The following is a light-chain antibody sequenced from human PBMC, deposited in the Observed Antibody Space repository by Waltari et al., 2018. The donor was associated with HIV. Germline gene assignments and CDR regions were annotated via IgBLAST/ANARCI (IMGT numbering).Light chain of an antibody. Sequence: QSPPTQPASVSGSPALSIPTSRTVNSSDVGGYHKLSSYPQNQGKDPKLLIYEDSNPPSGISNRFSGAKSCNTASLTISGLQAEDEADYYCFSYASSTTLDVFGGGTKLTVL. V-gene: IGLV2-14*01. J-gene: IGLJ2*01. CDR1: SSDVGGYHK. CDR2: EDS. CDR3: FSYASSTTLDV.